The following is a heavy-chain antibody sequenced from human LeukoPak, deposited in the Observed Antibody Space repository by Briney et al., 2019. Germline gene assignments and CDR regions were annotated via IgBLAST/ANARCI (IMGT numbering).Heavy chain of an antibody. V-gene: IGHV4-30-4*01. J-gene: IGHJ3*02. CDR2: IFYSGST. D-gene: IGHD3-22*01. CDR1: GGSFSSGDYY. Sequence: PSETLSLTCTVSGGSFSSGDYYWSWIRQPPGKGLEWIGYIFYSGSTYNNPSLKSRVSLSVDTSKNQFSLKLSSVTAADTAVYYCARGDWSNSSYYHPPFDIWGQGTMVTVSS. CDR3: ARGDWSNSSYYHPPFDI.